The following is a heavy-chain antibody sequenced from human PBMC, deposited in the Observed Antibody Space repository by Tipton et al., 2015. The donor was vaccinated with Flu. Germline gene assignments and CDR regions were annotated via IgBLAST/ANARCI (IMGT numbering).Heavy chain of an antibody. CDR1: GFTFSGHY. V-gene: IGHV3-11*01. Sequence: QLVQSGGGLVKPGESLRLACVASGFTFSGHYMSWFRQAPGKGLEWVSYITRSSDDLDYAASVKGRFTISRDNARNTLYLQMNGLRVEDTAVYFCATHRDDYNPYWGRGTLVTVSS. CDR3: ATHRDDYNPY. D-gene: IGHD5-24*01. CDR2: ITRSSDDL. J-gene: IGHJ4*02.